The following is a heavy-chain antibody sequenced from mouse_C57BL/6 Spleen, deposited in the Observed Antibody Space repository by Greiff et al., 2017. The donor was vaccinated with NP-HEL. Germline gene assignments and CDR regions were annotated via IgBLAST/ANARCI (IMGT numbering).Heavy chain of an antibody. CDR2: INPNNGGT. J-gene: IGHJ4*01. Sequence: EVQLQQSGPELVKPGASVKIPCKASGYTFTDYNMDWVKQSHGKSLEWIGDINPNNGGTIYNQKFKGKATVTVDKSSSTAYMELRSLTSEDTAFYYCARPYYYGSRGNYAMDYWGQGTSVTVSS. D-gene: IGHD1-1*01. CDR3: ARPYYYGSRGNYAMDY. CDR1: GYTFTDYN. V-gene: IGHV1-18*01.